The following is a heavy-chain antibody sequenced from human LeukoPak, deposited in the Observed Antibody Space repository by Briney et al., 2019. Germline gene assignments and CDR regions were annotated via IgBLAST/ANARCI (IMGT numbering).Heavy chain of an antibody. J-gene: IGHJ6*01. CDR2: IAYDGSNK. CDR3: VTGMYCNSASCLYSYYYGMDL. CDR1: GFTFSSYG. D-gene: IGHD2-2*01. Sequence: PGGSLRLSCAASGFTFSSYGMHWVRQAPGKGLGWVAVIAYDGSNKYYADSVKGRFTISRDNSKNKLYLQMNSLRAAGTAVYYCVTGMYCNSASCLYSYYYGMDLWGQGTTVTVSS. V-gene: IGHV3-30-3*01.